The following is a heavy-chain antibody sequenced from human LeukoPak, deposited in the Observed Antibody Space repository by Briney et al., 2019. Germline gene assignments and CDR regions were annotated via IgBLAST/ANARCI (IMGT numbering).Heavy chain of an antibody. CDR1: GFTFSSFA. V-gene: IGHV3-23*01. J-gene: IGHJ5*02. CDR2: ISDSGDRT. CDR3: AKDYLSAVAGVQHWFDP. D-gene: IGHD6-19*01. Sequence: GGSLRLSCATSGFTFSSFAMSWVRQAPGKGLEWVSAISDSGDRTFYADSVKGRFTISRDNSRNTLYLQMNSLRADDTAVYYCAKDYLSAVAGVQHWFDPWGQGTLVTVSS.